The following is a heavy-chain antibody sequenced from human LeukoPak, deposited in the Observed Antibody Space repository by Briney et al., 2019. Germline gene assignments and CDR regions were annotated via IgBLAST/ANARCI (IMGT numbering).Heavy chain of an antibody. Sequence: TGGSLRLSCAASGFTFSSYSMNWVRQAPGKGLEWVSSISSSSSYIYYADSVKGRFTISRDNAKNSLNLQMNSLRAEDTAVYYCAAAAGDGYYYYGMDVWGQGTTVTVSS. CDR1: GFTFSSYS. CDR2: ISSSSSYI. D-gene: IGHD6-13*01. CDR3: AAAAGDGYYYYGMDV. J-gene: IGHJ6*02. V-gene: IGHV3-21*01.